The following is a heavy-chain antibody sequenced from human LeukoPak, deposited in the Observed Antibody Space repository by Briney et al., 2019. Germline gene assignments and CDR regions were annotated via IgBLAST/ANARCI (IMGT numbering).Heavy chain of an antibody. CDR2: IRYDGTNK. V-gene: IGHV3-30*02. CDR1: GFTFSNYV. J-gene: IGHJ6*04. D-gene: IGHD3-3*01. CDR3: AKAQDYDFWSGPREDV. Sequence: PGGSLRLSCAASGFTFSNYVMHWVRQAPGKGLEWVAFIRYDGTNKYCADSVKGRFTISRDNSQNTLYLQMNSLRPEDTAVYYCAKAQDYDFWSGPREDVWGKGTTVTVSS.